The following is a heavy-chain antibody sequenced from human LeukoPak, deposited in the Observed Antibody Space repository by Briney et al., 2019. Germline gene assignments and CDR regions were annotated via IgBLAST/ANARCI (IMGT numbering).Heavy chain of an antibody. CDR2: ISTSGDTT. CDR1: GFTFGSYE. Sequence: PGGSLRLSCTGSGFTFGSYEMNWVRQAPGKGLEWVSYISTSGDTTYYADSVKCRFTISRDNSKNTLYLQMNSLRAEDTAVYYCARDLNYDSSGPLDYWGQGTLVTVSS. CDR3: ARDLNYDSSGPLDY. J-gene: IGHJ4*02. V-gene: IGHV3-48*03. D-gene: IGHD3-22*01.